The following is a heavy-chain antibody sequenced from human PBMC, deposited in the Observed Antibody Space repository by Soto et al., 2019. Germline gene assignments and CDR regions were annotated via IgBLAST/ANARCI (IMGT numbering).Heavy chain of an antibody. J-gene: IGHJ4*02. V-gene: IGHV3-23*01. CDR2: ISGSGGSA. CDR3: TRAHDVAAAGTIDY. Sequence: GGSLRLSCAASGFTFSTYAMSWVRQAPGKGLEWVSGISGSGGSAYYADSVKGRFTISRDNSNNTLYLLMNSLRAEDTAVYYCTRAHDVAAAGTIDYWGQGTLVTVSS. D-gene: IGHD6-13*01. CDR1: GFTFSTYA.